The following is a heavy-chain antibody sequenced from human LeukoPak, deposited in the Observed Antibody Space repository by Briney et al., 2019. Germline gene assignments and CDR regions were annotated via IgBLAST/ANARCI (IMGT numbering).Heavy chain of an antibody. CDR2: IWYDGTNK. CDR3: ARTRYNSGGGDY. V-gene: IGHV3-33*08. J-gene: IGHJ4*02. CDR1: GCSFSSYA. Sequence: PGGSLTLSCTVSGCSFSSYAMSWVRQPAGKGLEWVALIWYDGTNKYYAYSVEGGFTISRDNSKNTLYLQMNRLRAEDTAVYYCARTRYNSGGGDYWGRGTPVTVSP. D-gene: IGHD6-19*01.